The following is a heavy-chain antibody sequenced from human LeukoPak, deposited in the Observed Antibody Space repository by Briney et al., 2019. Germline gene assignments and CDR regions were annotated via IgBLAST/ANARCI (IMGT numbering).Heavy chain of an antibody. V-gene: IGHV1-18*01. D-gene: IGHD3-10*01. J-gene: IGHJ4*02. CDR3: WRDHSGLHFDH. CDR1: GYTFTSYH. CDR2: ISAYNGIP. Sequence: ASVKVSCKASGYTFTSYHIAWVRQAPGRGREGMGWISAYNGIPKYAQNLQGRITINIDTPTSTAYIELRNLRADDAPGCYCWRDHSGLHFDHWGQGNLVSVS.